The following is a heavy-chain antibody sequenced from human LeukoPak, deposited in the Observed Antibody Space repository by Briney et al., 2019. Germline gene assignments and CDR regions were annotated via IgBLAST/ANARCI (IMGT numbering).Heavy chain of an antibody. V-gene: IGHV3-23*01. CDR3: AKGYCSGGSCGFDY. D-gene: IGHD2-15*01. Sequence: PGGSLRLSCAASGFTFSSYWMNWVRQAPGKGLQWVSAISAHDGSTYYADSVKGRFTISRDNSKNTLYLQMNSLRAEDTAVYYCAKGYCSGGSCGFDYWGQGTLVTVSS. CDR1: GFTFSSYW. J-gene: IGHJ4*02. CDR2: ISAHDGST.